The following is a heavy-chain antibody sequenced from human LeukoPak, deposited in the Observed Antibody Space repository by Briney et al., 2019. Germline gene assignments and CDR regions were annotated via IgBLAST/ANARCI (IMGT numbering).Heavy chain of an antibody. CDR1: GYTFTGYY. J-gene: IGHJ6*02. CDR3: ATFPREYYYGMDV. Sequence: APVKVSCKASGYTFTGYYMHWVRQAPGQGLEWMGWINPNSGGTNYAQKFQGRVTMTRDTSISTAYMELSRLRSDDTAVYYCATFPREYYYGMDVWGQGTTVTVSS. V-gene: IGHV1-2*02. CDR2: INPNSGGT. D-gene: IGHD5-24*01.